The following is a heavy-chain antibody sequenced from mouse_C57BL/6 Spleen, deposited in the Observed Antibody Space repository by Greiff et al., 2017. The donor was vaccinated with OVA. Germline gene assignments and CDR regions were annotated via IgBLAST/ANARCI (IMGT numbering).Heavy chain of an antibody. CDR2: IRNKANGYTK. V-gene: IGHV7-3*01. J-gene: IGHJ1*03. D-gene: IGHD1-1*01. CDR1: GFTFTDYY. CDR3: ARWDLLLQSPYFDV. Sequence: EVQVVESGGGLVQPGGSLSLTCAASGFTFTDYYMSWVRQPPGKALEWLGFIRNKANGYTKEYSASVKGRFTISRDNSQSILYLQMSALRAEDSATYYGARWDLLLQSPYFDVWGTGTTVTVSS.